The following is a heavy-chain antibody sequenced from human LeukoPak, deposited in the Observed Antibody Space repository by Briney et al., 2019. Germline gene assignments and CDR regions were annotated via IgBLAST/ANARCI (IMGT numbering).Heavy chain of an antibody. CDR2: ISGSGSST. D-gene: IGHD3-10*01. Sequence: VGSLRLSCAASGFIFSSYAMTWVRQAPGKGLEWVSGISGSGSSTYYADSAQGRFTISRDNSKNTRYLQMNSLRAEDTAVYYCAKVWFGELFGAFDIWGQGTMVTVSS. CDR1: GFIFSSYA. J-gene: IGHJ3*02. CDR3: AKVWFGELFGAFDI. V-gene: IGHV3-23*01.